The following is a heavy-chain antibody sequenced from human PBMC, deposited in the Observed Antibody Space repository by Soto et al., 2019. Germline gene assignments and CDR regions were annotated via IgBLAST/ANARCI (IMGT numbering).Heavy chain of an antibody. V-gene: IGHV4-59*01. Sequence: PSETLSLTCTVSGGSISSYYWSWIRQPPGKGLEWIGYIYYSGSTNYNPSLKSRVTISVDTSKNQFSLKLSSVTAADTAVYYCARASAGIAVAGTRMRLGREFDYWGQGTLVTVSS. CDR1: GGSISSYY. CDR3: ARASAGIAVAGTRMRLGREFDY. D-gene: IGHD6-19*01. CDR2: IYYSGST. J-gene: IGHJ4*02.